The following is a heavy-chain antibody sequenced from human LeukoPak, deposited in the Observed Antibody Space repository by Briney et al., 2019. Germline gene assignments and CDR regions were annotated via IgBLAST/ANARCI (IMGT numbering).Heavy chain of an antibody. CDR1: GYTFTSYY. CDR2: INPSGGST. V-gene: IGHV1-46*03. CDR3: ANLHRGYSNYGRWAFDI. D-gene: IGHD4-11*01. J-gene: IGHJ3*02. Sequence: ASVKVSCKASGYTFTSYYMHWVRQAPGQGLEWMGIINPSGGSTSYGQKFQGRVTMTRDTSTSTVYMELSSLRSEDTAVYYCANLHRGYSNYGRWAFDIWGQGTMVTVSS.